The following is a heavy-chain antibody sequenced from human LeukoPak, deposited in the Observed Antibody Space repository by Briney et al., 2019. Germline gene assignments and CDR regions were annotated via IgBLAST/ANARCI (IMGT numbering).Heavy chain of an antibody. Sequence: ASVKVSCKASGYTFTGYGISWVRQAPGQGLEWMGWISAYNGNTNYAQKLQGRVTMTTDTSTSTAYMELRSLRSDDTAVYYCARDGYCSSTSCYSDYYYYGMDVWGQGTTVTVSS. CDR3: ARDGYCSSTSCYSDYYYYGMDV. V-gene: IGHV1-18*01. CDR2: ISAYNGNT. CDR1: GYTFTGYG. D-gene: IGHD2-2*01. J-gene: IGHJ6*02.